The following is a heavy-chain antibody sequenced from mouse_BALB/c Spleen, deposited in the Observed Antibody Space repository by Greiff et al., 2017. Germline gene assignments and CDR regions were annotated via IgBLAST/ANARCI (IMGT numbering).Heavy chain of an antibody. CDR3: ARSGPYGNYAMDY. J-gene: IGHJ4*01. Sequence: EVKLVASGGGLVQPGGSRKLSCAASGFTFSSFGMHWVRQAPEKGLEWVAYISSGSSTIYYADTVKGRFTISRDNPKNTLFLQMTSLRSEDTAMYYCARSGPYGNYAMDYWGQGTSVTVSS. CDR2: ISSGSSTI. CDR1: GFTFSSFG. V-gene: IGHV5-17*02. D-gene: IGHD2-10*02.